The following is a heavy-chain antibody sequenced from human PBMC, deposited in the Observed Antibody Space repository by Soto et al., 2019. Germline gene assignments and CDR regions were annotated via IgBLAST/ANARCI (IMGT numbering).Heavy chain of an antibody. J-gene: IGHJ4*02. CDR3: ATEPIYYNDGSGYYPLGH. CDR1: GYSFATYG. Sequence: ASVKVSCKASGYSFATYGFSWVRQAPGQGLECVGWISAHNGDTHYSQKFQGRVALTTDTSTNTGYMELRSLTSDDTAVYFCATEPIYYNDGSGYYPLGHWGQGTLVTVS. CDR2: ISAHNGDT. D-gene: IGHD3-22*01. V-gene: IGHV1-18*04.